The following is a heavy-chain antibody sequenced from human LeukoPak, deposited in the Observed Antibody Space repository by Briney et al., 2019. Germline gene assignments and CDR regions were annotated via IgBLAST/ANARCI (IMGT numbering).Heavy chain of an antibody. J-gene: IGHJ2*01. CDR1: GGSFSGYY. CDR2: INHSGST. D-gene: IGHD3-10*01. V-gene: IGHV4-34*01. CDR3: ARGRGYYGSGRGYWYFDL. Sequence: SETLSLTGAVYGGSFSGYYWSWIRQPPGKGLEWIGEINHSGSTNYNPSLKSRVTISVDTSKNQFSLKLSSVTAADTAVYYCARGRGYYGSGRGYWYFDLWGRGTLVTVSS.